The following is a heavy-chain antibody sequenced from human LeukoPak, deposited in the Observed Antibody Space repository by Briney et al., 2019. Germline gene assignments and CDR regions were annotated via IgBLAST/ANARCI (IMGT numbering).Heavy chain of an antibody. D-gene: IGHD6-13*01. V-gene: IGHV3-73*01. CDR3: TGRIAAAGSGGFDY. Sequence: GGSLRLSXAASGFTFSGSAMHWVRQASGKGLEWVGRIRSKANSYATAYAASVKGRFTISRDDSKNTAYLQMNSLKTEDTAVYYCTGRIAAAGSGGFDYWGQGTLVTVSS. J-gene: IGHJ4*02. CDR2: IRSKANSYAT. CDR1: GFTFSGSA.